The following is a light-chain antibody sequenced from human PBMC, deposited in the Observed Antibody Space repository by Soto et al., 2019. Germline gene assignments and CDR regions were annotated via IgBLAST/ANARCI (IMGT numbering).Light chain of an antibody. CDR1: QDITNY. CDR3: QQYHRYPIT. V-gene: IGKV1-16*02. CDR2: RAS. Sequence: DIQMNKSPSSLSASVGARVTITCRASQDITNYLAWVQQKPGKAPQSLIYRASSLQTGVPSKFSGSGARTDFTLTISSLQPEDVASYYCQQYHRYPITVRQGTRLEIK. J-gene: IGKJ5*01.